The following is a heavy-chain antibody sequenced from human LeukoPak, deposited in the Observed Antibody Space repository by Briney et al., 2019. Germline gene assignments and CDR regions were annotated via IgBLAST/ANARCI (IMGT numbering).Heavy chain of an antibody. CDR1: GGSISSSSYY. D-gene: IGHD6-19*01. CDR2: IYYSGST. J-gene: IGHJ4*02. Sequence: PSETLSLTCTVSGGSISSSSYYWGWIRQSPGKGLEWIGSIYYSGSTYYNPSLKSRVTISVDTSKNQFSLKLSSVTAADTAVYYCARGPASIAVAGMDYWGQGTLVTVSS. CDR3: ARGPASIAVAGMDY. V-gene: IGHV4-39*01.